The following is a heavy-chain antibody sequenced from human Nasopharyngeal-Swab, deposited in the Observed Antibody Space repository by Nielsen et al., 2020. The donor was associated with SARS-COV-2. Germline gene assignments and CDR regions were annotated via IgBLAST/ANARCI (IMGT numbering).Heavy chain of an antibody. CDR3: TREGKDYYDSSGYSHFDY. D-gene: IGHD3-22*01. J-gene: IGHJ4*02. CDR1: GFTFSNAW. V-gene: IGHV3-15*01. CDR2: IKSKTDGGTT. Sequence: GGSLRLSCAASGFTFSNAWMSWVRQAPGKGLEWVGRIKSKTDGGTTDYAAPVKGRFTISRDDSKNTLYLQMNSLKTEDTAVYYCTREGKDYYDSSGYSHFDYWGQGTLVTVSS.